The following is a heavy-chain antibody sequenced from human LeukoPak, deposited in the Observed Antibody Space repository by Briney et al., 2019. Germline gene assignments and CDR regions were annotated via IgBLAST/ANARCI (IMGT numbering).Heavy chain of an antibody. CDR3: ASSYDYGDYLYYFDY. J-gene: IGHJ4*02. CDR2: INHSGST. CDR1: GVSFSGYY. D-gene: IGHD4-17*01. V-gene: IGHV4-34*01. Sequence: PSETLSLTCAVYGVSFSGYYWSWIRQPPGKGLEWIGEINHSGSTNYNPSLKSRVTISVDTSKNQFSLKLSSVTAADTAVYYCASSYDYGDYLYYFDYWGQGTLVTVSS.